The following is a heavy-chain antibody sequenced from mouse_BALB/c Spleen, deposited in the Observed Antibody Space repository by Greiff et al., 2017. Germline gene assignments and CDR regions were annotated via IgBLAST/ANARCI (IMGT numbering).Heavy chain of an antibody. V-gene: IGHV1-9*01. J-gene: IGHJ4*01. CDR1: GYTFSSYW. D-gene: IGHD2-10*02. CDR2: ILPGSGST. CDR3: ARKGYGNYVEAMDY. Sequence: VQLQQSGAELMKPGASVKISCKATGYTFSSYWIEWVKQRPGHGLEWIGEILPGSGSTNYNEKFKGKATFTADTSSNTAYMQLSSLTSEDSAVYYCARKGYGNYVEAMDYWGQGTSVTVSS.